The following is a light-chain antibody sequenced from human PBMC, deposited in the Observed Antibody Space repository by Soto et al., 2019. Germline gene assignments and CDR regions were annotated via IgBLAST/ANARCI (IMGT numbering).Light chain of an antibody. Sequence: DIQMTQSPSSVSASIGDTVTITCRARQDISNLLAWYQQKPGKAPKLLIYGASTLESAVPPRFSGRGSGTDFTLTISSLQPEDFATYFCQQADSFPLTSGGGTKVEIK. CDR2: GAS. CDR3: QQADSFPLT. V-gene: IGKV1D-12*01. CDR1: QDISNL. J-gene: IGKJ4*01.